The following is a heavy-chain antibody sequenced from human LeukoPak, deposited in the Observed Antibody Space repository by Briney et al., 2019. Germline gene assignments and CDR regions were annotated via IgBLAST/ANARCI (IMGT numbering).Heavy chain of an antibody. J-gene: IGHJ3*02. Sequence: ASVKVSRTASGYTFTGYYMHWVRQAPGEGLEWMGWINPNSGGTNYAQKFQGRVTMTRDTHISTPSMELSRMRSDDTAVYFRGIHPGVIKTYDAVYMWGQGTMVFASS. CDR3: GIHPGVIKTYDAVYM. V-gene: IGHV1-2*02. CDR2: INPNSGGT. D-gene: IGHD2-21*01. CDR1: GYTFTGYY.